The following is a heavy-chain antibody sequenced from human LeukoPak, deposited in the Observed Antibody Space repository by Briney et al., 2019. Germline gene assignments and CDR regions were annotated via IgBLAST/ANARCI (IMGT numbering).Heavy chain of an antibody. CDR1: GFTFNTYA. D-gene: IGHD3-10*01. Sequence: PGGSLRLSCEASGFTFNTYAMNWVRQAPGKGLEWVSVIGGSGGSPYYADSVKGRFTISRDNSKNTLYLQMNSLRAEDTAIYYCAKGGLLWFGELGNDYWGQGTLVTVSS. CDR3: AKGGLLWFGELGNDY. CDR2: IGGSGGSP. J-gene: IGHJ4*02. V-gene: IGHV3-23*01.